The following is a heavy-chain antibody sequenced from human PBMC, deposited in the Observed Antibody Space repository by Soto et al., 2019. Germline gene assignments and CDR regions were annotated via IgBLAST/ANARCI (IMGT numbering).Heavy chain of an antibody. CDR2: IKQDGSEK. Sequence: GGSLRLSCAASGFTFSSYWMSWVRQAPGKGLEWVANIKQDGSEKYYVDPVKGRFTISRDNAKNSLYLQMNSLRAEDTAVYYCARLVGATSPDAFDIWGQGTMVTVSS. V-gene: IGHV3-7*03. D-gene: IGHD1-26*01. CDR3: ARLVGATSPDAFDI. CDR1: GFTFSSYW. J-gene: IGHJ3*02.